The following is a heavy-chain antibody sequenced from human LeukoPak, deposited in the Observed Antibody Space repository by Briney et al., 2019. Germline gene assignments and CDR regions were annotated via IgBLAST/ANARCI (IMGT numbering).Heavy chain of an antibody. J-gene: IGHJ4*02. CDR3: ARSRGLEGRYYFDY. Sequence: GGSLRLSCAASGFTFDDCGMSWVRQAPGKGLEWVSGINWNGGSTGYADSVKGRFTISRDNAKNSLYLQMNSLRAEDTALYHCARSRGLEGRYYFDYWGQGTLVTVSS. CDR2: INWNGGST. CDR1: GFTFDDCG. V-gene: IGHV3-20*01. D-gene: IGHD6-19*01.